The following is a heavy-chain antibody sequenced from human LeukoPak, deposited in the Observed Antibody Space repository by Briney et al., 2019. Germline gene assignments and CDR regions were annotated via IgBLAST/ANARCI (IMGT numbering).Heavy chain of an antibody. Sequence: SETLSLTCSVSDGAIAGYSWSWIRQPPGKGLEWIGYVYYSGSTEYNPSLRSRVTISLEMSKRQFSLNLTSVTAADTAVYYCASNTGTVFDYWGQGALVTVSS. D-gene: IGHD7-27*01. CDR3: ASNTGTVFDY. J-gene: IGHJ4*02. V-gene: IGHV4-59*01. CDR2: VYYSGST. CDR1: DGAIAGYS.